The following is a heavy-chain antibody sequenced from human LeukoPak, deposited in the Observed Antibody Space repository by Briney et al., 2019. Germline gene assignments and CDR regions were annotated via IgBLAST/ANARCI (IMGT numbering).Heavy chain of an antibody. Sequence: PGGSLTLSCPASGFTVSSNYISWVRQAPGKGLEWVSVIYSGGSTYYADSVKGRFTISRDNSKNTLYLQMNSLRAEDTAVYYCASDLWYCSGGSCYPSLVLDVWGQGTTVTVSS. CDR1: GFTVSSNY. J-gene: IGHJ6*02. CDR2: IYSGGST. V-gene: IGHV3-66*01. D-gene: IGHD2-15*01. CDR3: ASDLWYCSGGSCYPSLVLDV.